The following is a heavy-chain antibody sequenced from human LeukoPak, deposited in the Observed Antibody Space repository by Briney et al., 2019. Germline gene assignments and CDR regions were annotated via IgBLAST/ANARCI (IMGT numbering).Heavy chain of an antibody. Sequence: ASVKVSCKVSGYTLTELSMHWVRQAPGKGLEWMGGFDPEDGETIYAQKFQGRVTMTEDTSTDTAYMELSSLRSEDTAVYYCARDSAGYSGSGSYGYYYYYYMDVWGKGTTVTISS. D-gene: IGHD3-10*01. J-gene: IGHJ6*03. CDR3: ARDSAGYSGSGSYGYYYYYYMDV. CDR1: GYTLTELS. V-gene: IGHV1-24*01. CDR2: FDPEDGET.